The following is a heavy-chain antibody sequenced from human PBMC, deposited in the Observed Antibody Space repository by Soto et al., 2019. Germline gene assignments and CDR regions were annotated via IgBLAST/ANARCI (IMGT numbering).Heavy chain of an antibody. CDR3: AKDKSTWIQLWHDAFDI. Sequence: GGSLRLSCAASGFTFSSYAMSWVRQAPGKGLEWVSAISGSGGSTYYADSVKGRFTISRDNSKNTLYLQMNSLRAEDTAVYYCAKDKSTWIQLWHDAFDIWGQGTMVTVSS. V-gene: IGHV3-23*01. CDR1: GFTFSSYA. D-gene: IGHD5-18*01. J-gene: IGHJ3*02. CDR2: ISGSGGST.